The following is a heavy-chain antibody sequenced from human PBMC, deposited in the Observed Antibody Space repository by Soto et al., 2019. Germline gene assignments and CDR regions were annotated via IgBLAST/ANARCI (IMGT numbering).Heavy chain of an antibody. V-gene: IGHV4-30-2*01. D-gene: IGHD3-16*01. Sequence: ASETLSLTCAVSGGSSSSGGYSWSWIRQPPGKGLEWIGYIYHSGSTYYNPSLKSRVTISVDRSKNQFSLKLSSVTAADTAVYYCARRWGDYFDYWGQGTLVTVSS. CDR1: GGSSSSGGYS. J-gene: IGHJ4*02. CDR2: IYHSGST. CDR3: ARRWGDYFDY.